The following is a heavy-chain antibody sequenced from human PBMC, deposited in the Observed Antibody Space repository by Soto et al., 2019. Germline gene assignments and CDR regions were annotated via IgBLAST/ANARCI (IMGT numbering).Heavy chain of an antibody. D-gene: IGHD1-1*01. CDR3: ARQKLERRSFDY. J-gene: IGHJ4*02. Sequence: QVQLQESGPGLVKPSGTLSLTCAVSSGSISSSNWWSWVRQPPGKGLEWIGEIYHSGSTNYNPSLKSLGTISVDKSQNQFSLKRSSVTAADTAVYYCARQKLERRSFDYWGQGTLVTVSS. CDR2: IYHSGST. CDR1: SGSISSSNW. V-gene: IGHV4-4*02.